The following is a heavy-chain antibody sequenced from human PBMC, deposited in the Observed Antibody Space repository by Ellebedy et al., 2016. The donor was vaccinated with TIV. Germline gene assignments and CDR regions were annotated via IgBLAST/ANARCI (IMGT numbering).Heavy chain of an antibody. CDR3: AREKDFGYSSSPPDY. CDR1: GFTFSSYG. J-gene: IGHJ4*02. V-gene: IGHV3-33*01. CDR2: IWYDGSNK. D-gene: IGHD6-6*01. Sequence: GESLKISCAASGFTFSSYGMHWVRQAPGKGLEWVAVIWYDGSNKYYADSVKGRFTISRDNSKNTLYLQMNSLRAEDTAVYYCAREKDFGYSSSPPDYWGQGTLVTVSS.